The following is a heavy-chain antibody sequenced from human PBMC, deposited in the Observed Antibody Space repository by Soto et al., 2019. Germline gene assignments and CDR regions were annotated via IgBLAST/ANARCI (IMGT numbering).Heavy chain of an antibody. CDR2: IYYSGST. D-gene: IGHD5-12*01. Sequence: SETLSLTCTVSGGSISSSSYYWGWIRQPPGKGLEWIGSIYYSGSTYYNPSLKSRVTISVDTSKNQFSLKLSSVTAADTAVYYCARQGLRFYYYYYGMDVWGQGTTVTVSS. CDR1: GGSISSSSYY. CDR3: ARQGLRFYYYYYGMDV. J-gene: IGHJ6*02. V-gene: IGHV4-39*01.